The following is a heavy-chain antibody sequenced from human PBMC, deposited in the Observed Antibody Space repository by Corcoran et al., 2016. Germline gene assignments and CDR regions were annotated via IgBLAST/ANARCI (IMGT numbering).Heavy chain of an antibody. CDR1: GFSLSTTGVG. D-gene: IGHD3-16*01. CDR3: AHRVGLGSDGGYVEAFDI. J-gene: IGHJ3*02. V-gene: IGHV2-5*01. Sequence: QITLKESGPTLVKPTQTLTLTCTFSGFSLSTTGVGVSWIRQPPGKALEWLAVIYWNDDQRYTPSLKTRLTISKDTSKNQVVLTMTNMGPVDTATYYCAHRVGLGSDGGYVEAFDIWGQGTLVTVSS. CDR2: IYWNDDQ.